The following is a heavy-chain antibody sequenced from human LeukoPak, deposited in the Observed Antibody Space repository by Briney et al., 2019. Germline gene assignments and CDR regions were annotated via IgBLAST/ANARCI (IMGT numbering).Heavy chain of an antibody. V-gene: IGHV3-30-3*01. J-gene: IGHJ5*02. CDR1: GFTFSNFW. Sequence: PGGSLRLSCTASGFTFSNFWMGWVRQAPGKGLEWVTIISYDGTTKYYADSVKGRFTVSRDNSKNTLYLQMNSLRAEDTAVYYCARDLIDTTSLNWFDPWGQGTLVTVSS. D-gene: IGHD2-2*01. CDR3: ARDLIDTTSLNWFDP. CDR2: ISYDGTTK.